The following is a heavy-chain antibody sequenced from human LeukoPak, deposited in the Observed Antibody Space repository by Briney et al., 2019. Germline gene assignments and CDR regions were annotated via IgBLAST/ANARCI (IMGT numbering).Heavy chain of an antibody. J-gene: IGHJ2*01. CDR2: IHYSGST. Sequence: SETLSLTCTVSGGSISSNSYYWGWIRQPPGKGLEWIGSIHYSGSTYYNPSLKSRVTISVDTSKNKFSLRLSSVTAADTAVYYCASSLGYSSSRRYWYFDLWGRGTLVTVSS. CDR3: ASSLGYSSSRRYWYFDL. D-gene: IGHD6-13*01. CDR1: GGSISSNSYY. V-gene: IGHV4-39*01.